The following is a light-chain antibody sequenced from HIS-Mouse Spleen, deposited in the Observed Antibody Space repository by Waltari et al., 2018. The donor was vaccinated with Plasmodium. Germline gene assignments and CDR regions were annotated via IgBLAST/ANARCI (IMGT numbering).Light chain of an antibody. CDR3: QQRSNWPPLT. CDR1: QSVSSY. CDR2: DAS. J-gene: IGKJ4*01. V-gene: IGKV3-11*01. Sequence: EIVLTQSPATLSLSPGERATLSCRASQSVSSYLAWYQQKPGQAPRLLIYDASNRATGIPARVSGSGPGTDFTLTISSLEPEDFAVYYCQQRSNWPPLTFGGGTKVEIK.